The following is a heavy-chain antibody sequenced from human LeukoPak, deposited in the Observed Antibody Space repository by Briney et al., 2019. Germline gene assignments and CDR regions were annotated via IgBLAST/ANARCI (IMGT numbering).Heavy chain of an antibody. J-gene: IGHJ4*02. CDR3: AKMPRGSGSYYNLYFDY. CDR1: GFTFSSYA. Sequence: GGSLRLSCAASGFTFSSYAMSWVRQAPGKGLEWVSAISGSGGSTYYADSVKGRFTISRDNSKNTLYLQMNSLRAEDTAVYYCAKMPRGSGSYYNLYFDYWGQGTLVTVSS. V-gene: IGHV3-23*01. CDR2: ISGSGGST. D-gene: IGHD3-10*01.